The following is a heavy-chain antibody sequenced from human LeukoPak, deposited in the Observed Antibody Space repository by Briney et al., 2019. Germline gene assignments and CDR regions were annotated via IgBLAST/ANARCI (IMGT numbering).Heavy chain of an antibody. D-gene: IGHD4-17*01. CDR1: GFTFNDYH. J-gene: IGHJ4*02. CDR3: VRWSPSTVTYDC. Sequence: GGSLRLSCAASGFTFNDYHMSWIRQAPGKGLEWIAYVSSSGIIKYYPDSVKGRFTISRDNAKNSLSLQMNSLTAEDTAVYYCVRWSPSTVTYDCWGQGTPVTVSS. V-gene: IGHV3-11*01. CDR2: VSSSGIIK.